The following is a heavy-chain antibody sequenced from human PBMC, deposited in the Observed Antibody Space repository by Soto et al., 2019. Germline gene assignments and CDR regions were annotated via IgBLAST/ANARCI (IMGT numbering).Heavy chain of an antibody. V-gene: IGHV3-23*01. J-gene: IGHJ5*02. D-gene: IGHD3-10*01. CDR3: ARAAICIVRRTNNWFDP. Sequence: GGSLRLSCAASGFTFSDQAMIWLRQAPGKGLEWVSAMSGRAIATYYADPVKGRITISRDNTKNTLYLQMNRLRADDTAVYSCARAAICIVRRTNNWFDPWGQGTLVTVSS. CDR1: GFTFSDQA. CDR2: MSGRAIAT.